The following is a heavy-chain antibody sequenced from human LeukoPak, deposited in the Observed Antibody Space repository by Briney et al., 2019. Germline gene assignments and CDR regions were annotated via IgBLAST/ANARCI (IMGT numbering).Heavy chain of an antibody. J-gene: IGHJ4*02. CDR3: TRDTQGSRIYSTDY. Sequence: GGSLRLSCAASGFTFSSYWMSWVRQAPGKGLEWVANIKQDGGEKYYVDSAKGRFTVSRDNAKNSLFLHMQSLRAEDTAVYYCTRDTQGSRIYSTDYWGQGTLVTVSS. V-gene: IGHV3-7*01. D-gene: IGHD3-10*01. CDR1: GFTFSSYW. CDR2: IKQDGGEK.